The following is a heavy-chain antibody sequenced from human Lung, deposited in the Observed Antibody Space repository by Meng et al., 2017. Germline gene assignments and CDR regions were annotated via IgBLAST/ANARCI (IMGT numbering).Heavy chain of an antibody. V-gene: IGHV1-2*06. Sequence: QAQLVQSGAEVKKPGASVKVSCKASGYTFTDYYIHWVRQAPGQGLEWMGRINPNSGATNFAQRFQGRVTMTRDTSISTAYMDLSRLTSDDTAVYYCGRQETYDTGWLIGDSWGQGTLVTVSS. CDR1: GYTFTDYY. CDR3: GRQETYDTGWLIGDS. J-gene: IGHJ5*01. D-gene: IGHD6-19*01. CDR2: INPNSGAT.